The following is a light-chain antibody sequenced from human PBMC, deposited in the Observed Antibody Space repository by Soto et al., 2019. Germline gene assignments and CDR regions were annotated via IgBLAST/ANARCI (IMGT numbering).Light chain of an antibody. V-gene: IGLV2-14*01. J-gene: IGLJ1*01. CDR3: SSYTNINTRACV. CDR1: SGDIGSYNR. Sequence: LTQPASVSGSPGQSITISCTGTSGDIGSYNRVSWYQQHPGKAPKLIIYEVTDRPSGVSNRFSGSKSGNTASLTISGLQAEDEAEYYCSSYTNINTRACVFGTGTKVTVL. CDR2: EVT.